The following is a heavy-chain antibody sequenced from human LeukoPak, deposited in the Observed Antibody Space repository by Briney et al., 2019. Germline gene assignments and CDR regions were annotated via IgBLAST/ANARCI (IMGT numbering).Heavy chain of an antibody. V-gene: IGHV4-61*02. CDR1: GDSINSNNYY. D-gene: IGHD3-10*01. CDR3: ARRGTMVRGANRRHPFDY. J-gene: IGHJ4*02. Sequence: SETLSLTCTVSGDSINSNNYYWSWIRQPAGKGLEWIGRIYSSGRTNYNPSLKSRVTISVDTSKNQFSLKLSSVTAADTAVYYCARRGTMVRGANRRHPFDYWGQGTLVTVSS. CDR2: IYSSGRT.